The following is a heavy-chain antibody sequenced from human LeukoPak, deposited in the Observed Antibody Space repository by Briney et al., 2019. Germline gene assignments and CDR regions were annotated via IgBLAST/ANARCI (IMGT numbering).Heavy chain of an antibody. J-gene: IGHJ5*02. V-gene: IGHV3-53*01. CDR3: ARDAPQVPAAGVLAS. D-gene: IGHD6-13*01. CDR2: MYGGGDT. CDR1: GFTVSDNY. Sequence: GGSLRLSCAASGFTVSDNYMSWVRQAPGKGLEWVSVMYGGGDTYYANSVKGRFTFSRDISKNTLYLQMDGLRTEDTAMYYCARDAPQVPAAGVLASWGQGTLVTVSS.